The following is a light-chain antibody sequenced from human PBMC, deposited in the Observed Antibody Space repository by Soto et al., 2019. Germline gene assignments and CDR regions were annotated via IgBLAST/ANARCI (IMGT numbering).Light chain of an antibody. V-gene: IGKV1-5*03. CDR2: KAP. CDR1: QSIGKW. Sequence: DIQMNQSPSTPSASAGDRVTINCRASQSIGKWLAWYQQKPGKAPTLLLYKAPTLEGGVPSRFSGSGSGTAFTLSISRLQPDDFATYYCQQYNSWTFGQGTKVEIK. J-gene: IGKJ1*01. CDR3: QQYNSWT.